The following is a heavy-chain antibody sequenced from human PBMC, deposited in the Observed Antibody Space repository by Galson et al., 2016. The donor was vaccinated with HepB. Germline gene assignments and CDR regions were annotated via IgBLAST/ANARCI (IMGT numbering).Heavy chain of an antibody. V-gene: IGHV1-69*13. CDR2: MIPMVATA. J-gene: IGHJ6*02. CDR3: ARSFWGKYETGYYRYALDV. Sequence: SVKVSCKASGGTFSRFAISWVRQAPGQGLEWMGGMIPMVATAHYAQRFQGRVTVSADESTSTAYIELSSLRSDDTAVYYCARSFWGKYETGYYRYALDVWGQGTTVTVSS. CDR1: GGTFSRFA. D-gene: IGHD1-26*01.